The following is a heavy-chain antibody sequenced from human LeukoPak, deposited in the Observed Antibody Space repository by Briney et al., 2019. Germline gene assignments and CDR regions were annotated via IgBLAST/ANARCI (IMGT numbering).Heavy chain of an antibody. CDR1: GGSFSGYY. CDR3: ARGRDYDFWSGYRTPFDY. Sequence: SGTLSLTCAVYGGSFSGYYWSWIRQPPGKGLEWIGEINHSGSTNYNPSLKSRVTISVDTSKNQFSLKLSSVTAADTAVYYCARGRDYDFWSGYRTPFDYWGQGTLVTVSS. D-gene: IGHD3-3*01. J-gene: IGHJ4*02. CDR2: INHSGST. V-gene: IGHV4-34*01.